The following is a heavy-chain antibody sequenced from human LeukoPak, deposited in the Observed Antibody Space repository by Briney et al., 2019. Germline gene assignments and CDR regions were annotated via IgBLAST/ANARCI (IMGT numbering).Heavy chain of an antibody. J-gene: IGHJ4*02. CDR1: GXTFSSYE. CDR2: VSGSGNTI. D-gene: IGHD5-12*01. V-gene: IGHV3-48*03. Sequence: PGGSLRLSCVASGXTFSSYEMNWVRQAPGKGLEWVSYVSGSGNTITYADSVKGRFTISRDNARNSLYLQMNSLRAEDTAVYYCAREGYSGYVFDFWGQGTLVTVSS. CDR3: AREGYSGYVFDF.